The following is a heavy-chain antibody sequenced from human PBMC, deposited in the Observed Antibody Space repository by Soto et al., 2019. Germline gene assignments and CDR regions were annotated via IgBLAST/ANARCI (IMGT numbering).Heavy chain of an antibody. V-gene: IGHV1-18*01. CDR3: ASSPLRPTPTSAAGPDSHDY. D-gene: IGHD6-13*01. CDR2: ISPYTGKT. Sequence: QVQLVQSGAEVKKPGASVKVSCRASGYTFSSYGVSWVRQAPGQGLEWMGWISPYTGKTKYAPKVQGRITMTTDTSTSTAYMELRSLRSDDTAVYYCASSPLRPTPTSAAGPDSHDYWGQGTLVTVSS. CDR1: GYTFSSYG. J-gene: IGHJ4*02.